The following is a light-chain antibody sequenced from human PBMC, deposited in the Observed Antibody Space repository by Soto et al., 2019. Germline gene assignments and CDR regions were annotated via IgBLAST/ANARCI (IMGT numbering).Light chain of an antibody. Sequence: QSVLTQPASVSGSLGQSITISCSGTSSDVGAYNYVSWYQQYPGKAPKLMIYHVTDRPSGVSNRFSGSKSGNTASLTISGLQAEDEADYYCCSYTTSNTIVFGTGTKLTFL. V-gene: IGLV2-14*01. CDR3: CSYTTSNTIV. CDR1: SSDVGAYNY. CDR2: HVT. J-gene: IGLJ1*01.